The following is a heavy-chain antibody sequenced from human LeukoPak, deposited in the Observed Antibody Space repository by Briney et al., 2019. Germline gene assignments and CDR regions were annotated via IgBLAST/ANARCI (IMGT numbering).Heavy chain of an antibody. Sequence: ETLSLTCAVYGGSFSGYYWSWVRQAPGKGLEWVSVIYSGGSTYYADSVKGRFTISRDNSKNTLYLQMNGLRAEDTAVYYCARGRPPADYWGQGTLVTVSS. V-gene: IGHV3-53*01. CDR2: IYSGGST. CDR3: ARGRPPADY. J-gene: IGHJ4*02. CDR1: GGSFSGYY.